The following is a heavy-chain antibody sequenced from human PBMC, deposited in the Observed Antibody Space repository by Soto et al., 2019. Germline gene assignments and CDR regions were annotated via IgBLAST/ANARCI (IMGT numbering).Heavy chain of an antibody. CDR3: ASVSYFNAFEY. D-gene: IGHD3-9*01. V-gene: IGHV4-39*01. CDR2: IYYSGST. Sequence: SETLSLTCTVSGGSISRSSYYWGWIRQPPGKGLEWIGSIYYSGSTYYNPSLKSRVTISVDTSKNQFSLKLSSVTAADTAVYYCASVSYFNAFEYWGQGTLVTVSS. J-gene: IGHJ4*02. CDR1: GGSISRSSYY.